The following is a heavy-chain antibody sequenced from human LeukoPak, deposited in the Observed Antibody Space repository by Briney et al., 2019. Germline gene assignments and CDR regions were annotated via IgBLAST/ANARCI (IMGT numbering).Heavy chain of an antibody. D-gene: IGHD2-2*01. J-gene: IGHJ4*02. CDR2: ISSSTGNT. CDR1: GYNFNTYG. Sequence: ASVKVSCKASGYNFNTYGISWVRQAPGQGLEWRGWISSSTGNTKYAQKLQDRVTMTTDTSTSTAYLYLRNLRSDDTAVYYCVRLPLGYCSSTSCLDWGQGTLVTVSS. CDR3: VRLPLGYCSSTSCLD. V-gene: IGHV1-18*01.